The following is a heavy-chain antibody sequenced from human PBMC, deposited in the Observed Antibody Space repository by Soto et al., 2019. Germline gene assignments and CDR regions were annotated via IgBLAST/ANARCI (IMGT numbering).Heavy chain of an antibody. Sequence: SEKLCLTYAVYGGSFSGYYWSWIRQPPGKGLEWIGEINHSGSTNYNPSLKSRVTISVDTSKNQFSLKLSSVTAADTAVYYCATDRGNLYAMEVWGQWNSVT. CDR2: INHSGST. CDR3: ATDRGNLYAMEV. J-gene: IGHJ6*02. CDR1: GGSFSGYY. V-gene: IGHV4-34*01. D-gene: IGHD3-10*01.